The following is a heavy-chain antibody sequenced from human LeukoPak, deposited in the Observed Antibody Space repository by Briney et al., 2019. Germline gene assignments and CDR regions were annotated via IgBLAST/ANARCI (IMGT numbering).Heavy chain of an antibody. CDR1: GGSFSGYY. V-gene: IGHV4-34*01. D-gene: IGHD3-22*01. J-gene: IGHJ4*02. Sequence: PSETLSLTCAVYGGSFSGYYWSWLRQPPGKGLEWIGEINHSGSTNYNPSLKSRVTISVDTSKTQFSLKLSSVTAADTAVYYSARGHDQYYDSSGYDLDYWGQGTLVTVSS. CDR2: INHSGST. CDR3: ARGHDQYYDSSGYDLDY.